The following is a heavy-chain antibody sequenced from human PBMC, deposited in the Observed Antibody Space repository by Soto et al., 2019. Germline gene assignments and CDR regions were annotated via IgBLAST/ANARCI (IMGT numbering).Heavy chain of an antibody. D-gene: IGHD2-15*01. J-gene: IGHJ6*02. Sequence: SISRYYWSWIRQPPGKGLEGGGYIYYSGSTNYNPSLKSRVTISVDTSKNQFSLKLSSVTAADTAVYCCARDRGDRICSGGSCYYYYYGMDVWGQGTTVTVSS. CDR1: SISRYY. CDR2: IYYSGST. V-gene: IGHV4-59*01. CDR3: ARDRGDRICSGGSCYYYYYGMDV.